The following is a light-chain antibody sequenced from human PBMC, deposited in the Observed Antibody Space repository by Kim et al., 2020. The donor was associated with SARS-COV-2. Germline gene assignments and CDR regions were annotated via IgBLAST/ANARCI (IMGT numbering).Light chain of an antibody. V-gene: IGKV1-9*01. Sequence: IQLTQSPASLSASVGDSVTITCRASQGISNYLSWYQQKPGRAPELLIYGASTLQSGVPSRFSGSGSGTEFTLTISSLQSEDFATYLNQQLDSNPFTFGPGT. CDR2: GAS. CDR1: QGISNY. J-gene: IGKJ3*01. CDR3: QQLDSNPFT.